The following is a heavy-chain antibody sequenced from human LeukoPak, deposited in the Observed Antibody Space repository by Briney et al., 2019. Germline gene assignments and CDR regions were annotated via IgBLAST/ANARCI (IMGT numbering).Heavy chain of an antibody. CDR1: GGSFSGYY. CDR3: ASARLYDFWSGHNAFDI. V-gene: IGHV4-34*01. J-gene: IGHJ3*02. Sequence: SETLSLTCAVYGGSFSGYYWSWICQPPGKGLEWIGEINHSGSTNYNPSLKSRVTISVDTSKNQFSLKLSSVTAADTAVYYCASARLYDFWSGHNAFDIWGQGTMVTVSS. D-gene: IGHD3-3*01. CDR2: INHSGST.